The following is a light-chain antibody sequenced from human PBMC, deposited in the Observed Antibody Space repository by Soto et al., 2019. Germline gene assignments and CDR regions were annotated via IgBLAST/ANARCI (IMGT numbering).Light chain of an antibody. CDR3: QQYNSLWT. J-gene: IGKJ1*01. Sequence: DIQMTQSPSTLPASVGDRVTITCRASQTISSWLAWYQQKPGKAPDLLIYKASSLESGVPSRFSGSGSGTEFTLTISSLQPDDFATYYCQQYNSLWTFGQGTKVDNK. V-gene: IGKV1-5*03. CDR2: KAS. CDR1: QTISSW.